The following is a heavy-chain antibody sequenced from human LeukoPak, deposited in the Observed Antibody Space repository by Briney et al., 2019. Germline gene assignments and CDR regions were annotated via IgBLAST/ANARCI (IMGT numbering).Heavy chain of an antibody. CDR1: GGSFSGYY. J-gene: IGHJ6*03. Sequence: SETLSLTCAVYGGSFSGYYWSWIRQPAGKGLEWIGRIYTSGSTNYNPSLKSRVTISVDTSKNQFSLKLSSVTAADTAVYYCARGGGHSYGYLIYYYMDVWGKGTTVTISS. V-gene: IGHV4-59*10. CDR2: IYTSGST. CDR3: ARGGGHSYGYLIYYYMDV. D-gene: IGHD5-18*01.